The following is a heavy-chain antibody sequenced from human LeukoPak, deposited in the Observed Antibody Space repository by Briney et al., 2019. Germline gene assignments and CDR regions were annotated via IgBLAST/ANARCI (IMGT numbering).Heavy chain of an antibody. Sequence: ASVKVSCKASGYTFTTYYMHWVREAPGQGLEWMGIINPSGGSTSYAQKFQGRVTMTRDTSTSTVYMELSSLRSEDTAVYYCARDHSSGWYVSDYWGQGTLVTVSS. CDR1: GYTFTTYY. CDR3: ARDHSSGWYVSDY. D-gene: IGHD6-19*01. J-gene: IGHJ4*02. V-gene: IGHV1-46*01. CDR2: INPSGGST.